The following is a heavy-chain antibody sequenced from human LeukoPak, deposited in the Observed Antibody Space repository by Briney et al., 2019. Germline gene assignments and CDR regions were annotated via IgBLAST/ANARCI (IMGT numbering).Heavy chain of an antibody. V-gene: IGHV3-23*01. Sequence: GGSLRLSCAASGFTFRDYAMSWVRQAPGKGLEWVSAISGSGGSTYYADSVKGRFTISRDNSKNTLYLQMNSLRAEDTAVYYCTKDLGGSSPRGYYYGMDVWGQGTTVTVSS. CDR1: GFTFRDYA. CDR2: ISGSGGST. D-gene: IGHD1-26*01. J-gene: IGHJ6*02. CDR3: TKDLGGSSPRGYYYGMDV.